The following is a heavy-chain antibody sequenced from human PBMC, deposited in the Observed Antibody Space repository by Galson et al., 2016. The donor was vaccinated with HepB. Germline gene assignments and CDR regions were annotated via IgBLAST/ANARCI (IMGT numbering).Heavy chain of an antibody. CDR2: IDPSGSYT. V-gene: IGHV5-10-1*01. D-gene: IGHD2-15*01. Sequence: QSGAEVKKPGESLRISCKTSGYSFTSYWISWVRQMPGSGLEWMGRIDPSGSYTKYSPSFRGHVTISVDKSTSTAYLEFTSLKSSDNAMYYCARHCSGGSCYHPDYWGQGTLVTVSS. J-gene: IGHJ4*02. CDR1: GYSFTSYW. CDR3: ARHCSGGSCYHPDY.